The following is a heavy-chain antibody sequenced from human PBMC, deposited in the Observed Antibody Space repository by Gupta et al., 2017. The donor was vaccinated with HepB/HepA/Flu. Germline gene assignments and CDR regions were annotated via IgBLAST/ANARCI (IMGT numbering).Heavy chain of an antibody. V-gene: IGHV3-21*01. CDR1: GFTFSSYI. J-gene: IGHJ5*02. Sequence: EVQLVESGGGLVKPGGSLRLSCAASGFTFSSYIMIWARQAPWKGLEWVSSISSSSSYIYYADSVKGRFTISRDNAKNSLYLQMNSLRAEDTAVYYCARSDDCSSTSCYQYNWFDPWGQGTLVTVSS. CDR2: ISSSSSYI. D-gene: IGHD2-2*01. CDR3: ARSDDCSSTSCYQYNWFDP.